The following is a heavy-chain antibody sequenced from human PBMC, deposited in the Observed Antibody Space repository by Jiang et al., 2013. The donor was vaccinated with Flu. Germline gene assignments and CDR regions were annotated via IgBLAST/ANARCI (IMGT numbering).Heavy chain of an antibody. V-gene: IGHV6-1*01. CDR1: SVSSDSAA. CDR3: VRDYYGVIDY. Sequence: SVSSDSAAWNWIRQSPSRGLEWLGRTYYRSKWYNDYAVSVKSRITINPDTSKNQFSLQLNSVTPEDTAVYYCVRDYYGVIDYWGQGTLVTVSS. D-gene: IGHD4-17*01. J-gene: IGHJ4*02. CDR2: TYYRSKWYN.